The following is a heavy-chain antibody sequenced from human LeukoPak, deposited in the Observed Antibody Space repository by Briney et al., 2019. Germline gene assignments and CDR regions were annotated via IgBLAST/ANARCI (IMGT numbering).Heavy chain of an antibody. CDR3: ARADARDGYNLGHLDY. J-gene: IGHJ4*02. V-gene: IGHV3-48*04. Sequence: GGSLRLSCAASGFTFSSYSMNWVRQAPGKGLEWVSYISSSSSTIYYADSAKGRFTISRDNAKNSLYLQMNSLRAEDTAVYYCARADARDGYNLGHLDYWGQGTLVTVSS. CDR1: GFTFSSYS. D-gene: IGHD5-24*01. CDR2: ISSSSSTI.